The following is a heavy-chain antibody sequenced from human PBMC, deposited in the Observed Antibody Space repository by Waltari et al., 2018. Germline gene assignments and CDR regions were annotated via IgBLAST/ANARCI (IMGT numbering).Heavy chain of an antibody. D-gene: IGHD1-26*01. J-gene: IGHJ5*02. V-gene: IGHV3-30*02. CDR2: IRYDGSNK. CDR3: ARMVVGATRGWFDP. Sequence: QVQLVESGGGVVQPGGSLRLSCAASGFTFSSYGMHWVRQAPGKGLEWVAFIRYDGSNKYYADSVKGRFTISKDTSKNQVVLTMTNMDPVDTATYYCARMVVGATRGWFDPWGQGTLVTVSS. CDR1: GFTFSSYG.